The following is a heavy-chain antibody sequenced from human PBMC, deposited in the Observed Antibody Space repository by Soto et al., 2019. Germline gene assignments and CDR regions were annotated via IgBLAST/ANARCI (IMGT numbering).Heavy chain of an antibody. V-gene: IGHV1-69*04. CDR1: GYTFTSYA. CDR2: IIPILGIA. CDR3: ARGRRYYDSSGPGAFDI. D-gene: IGHD3-22*01. J-gene: IGHJ3*02. Sequence: SVKVSCKASGYTFTSYAMHWVRQAPGQRLEWMGRIIPILGIANYAQKFQGRVTITADKSTSTAYMELSSLRSEDTAVYYCARGRRYYDSSGPGAFDIWGQGTMVTVSS.